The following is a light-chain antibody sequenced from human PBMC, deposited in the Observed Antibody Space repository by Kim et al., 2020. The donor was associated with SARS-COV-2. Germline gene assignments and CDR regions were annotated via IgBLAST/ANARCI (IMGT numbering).Light chain of an antibody. J-gene: IGKJ1*01. CDR1: QSIRSY. V-gene: IGKV1-39*01. CDR3: QQTYNAPRT. CDR2: AAS. Sequence: DIQMTQSPSSLSASVGDRVTITCRASQSIRSYLNWYQQKPGKAPNLLIYAASSLQSGVPSRFSGGGSGTDFTLTISSLQPEDFATYYCQQTYNAPRTFGQGTKLEI.